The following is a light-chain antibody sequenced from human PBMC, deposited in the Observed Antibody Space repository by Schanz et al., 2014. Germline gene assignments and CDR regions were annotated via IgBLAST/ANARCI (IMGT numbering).Light chain of an antibody. CDR2: GAS. J-gene: IGKJ2*01. V-gene: IGKV3-15*01. Sequence: EIVMTQSPATLSVSPGERATLSCRASQSVSSNLAWYQQKPGQAPTLLIYGASTRATGVPARFSGSGSGTEFTLTISSLQPEDLAVYYCQHYHSWPYTFGQGSKLDIK. CDR1: QSVSSN. CDR3: QHYHSWPYT.